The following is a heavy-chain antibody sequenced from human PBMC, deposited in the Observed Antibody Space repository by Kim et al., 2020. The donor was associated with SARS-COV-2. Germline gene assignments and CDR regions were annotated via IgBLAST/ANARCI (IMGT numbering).Heavy chain of an antibody. CDR3: ARAPVLRYFDWLLADG. D-gene: IGHD3-9*01. CDR2: INPNSGGT. V-gene: IGHV1-2*06. CDR1: GYTFTGYY. J-gene: IGHJ4*02. Sequence: ASVKVSCKASGYTFTGYYMHWVRQAPGQGLEWMGRINPNSGGTNYAQKFQGRVTMTRDTSISTAYMELSRLRSDDTAVYYCARAPVLRYFDWLLADGWGQGTLVTVSS.